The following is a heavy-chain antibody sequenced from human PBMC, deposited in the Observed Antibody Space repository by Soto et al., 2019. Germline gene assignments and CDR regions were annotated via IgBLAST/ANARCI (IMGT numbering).Heavy chain of an antibody. V-gene: IGHV4-4*02. J-gene: IGHJ3*02. CDR2: IDHSGST. CDR1: CFSPRNPHW. D-gene: IGHD3-9*01. Sequence: SETLSLTCAVSCFSPRNPHWLAWVRQAPGKGLEWIGEIDHSGSTNYNPSLNSRVTISLDRSKNQFSLKLSSVAAADTAVYYCARGIFYAFDIWGQGTMVT. CDR3: ARGIFYAFDI.